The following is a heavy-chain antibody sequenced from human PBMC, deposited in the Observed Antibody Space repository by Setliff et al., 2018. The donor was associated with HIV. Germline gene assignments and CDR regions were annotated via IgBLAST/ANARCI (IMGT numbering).Heavy chain of an antibody. CDR1: GYSISSSYY. D-gene: IGHD4-17*01. Sequence: SETLSLTCAVSGYSISSSYYWGWIRQPPGKGLEWIGSISHSGVTYYNPSLKSRLTISVDTSKNQFSLNLYSVTAADTALYYCARGGTTVPNYFDYWGQGTLVTVSS. V-gene: IGHV4-38-2*01. CDR2: ISHSGVT. J-gene: IGHJ4*02. CDR3: ARGGTTVPNYFDY.